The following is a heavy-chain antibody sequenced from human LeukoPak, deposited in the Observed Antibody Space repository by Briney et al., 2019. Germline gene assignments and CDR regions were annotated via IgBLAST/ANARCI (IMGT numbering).Heavy chain of an antibody. CDR3: AKDWHSSGWYYFDY. Sequence: PGRSLRLSCAASGLTFSSYGMHWVRQAPGEGLEWVAVISYDGSNKYYADSVKGRFTISRDNSKNTLYLQMNSLRAEDTAVYYCAKDWHSSGWYYFDYWGQGTLVTVSS. CDR1: GLTFSSYG. J-gene: IGHJ4*02. V-gene: IGHV3-30*18. D-gene: IGHD6-19*01. CDR2: ISYDGSNK.